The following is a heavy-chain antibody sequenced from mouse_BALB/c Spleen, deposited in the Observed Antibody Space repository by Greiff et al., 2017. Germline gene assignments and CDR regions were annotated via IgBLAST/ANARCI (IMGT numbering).Heavy chain of an antibody. J-gene: IGHJ4*01. CDR3: ARYDYDEGGYYAMDY. Sequence: EVQRVESGGGLVQPGGSRKLSCAASGFTFSSFGMHWVRQAPEKGLEWVAYISSGSSTIYYADTVKGRFTISRDNPKNTLFLQMTSLRSEDTAMYYCARYDYDEGGYYAMDYWGQGTSVTVSS. D-gene: IGHD2-4*01. CDR2: ISSGSSTI. CDR1: GFTFSSFG. V-gene: IGHV5-17*02.